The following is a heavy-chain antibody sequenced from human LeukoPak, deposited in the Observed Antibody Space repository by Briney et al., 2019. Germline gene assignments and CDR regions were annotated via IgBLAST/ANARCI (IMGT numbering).Heavy chain of an antibody. CDR1: GFTYSTYW. Sequence: GGSVRLSCASSGFTYSTYWLHWVRQPPGKALVWVSRLSSGGSSTRYVDSVKGRFNISRDNAQDTLYLQRNSLRVEDMEVYYCARRGSGKYANEFDIWGQGTMVTV. V-gene: IGHV3-74*01. D-gene: IGHD1-26*01. CDR3: ARRGSGKYANEFDI. CDR2: LSSGGSST. J-gene: IGHJ3*02.